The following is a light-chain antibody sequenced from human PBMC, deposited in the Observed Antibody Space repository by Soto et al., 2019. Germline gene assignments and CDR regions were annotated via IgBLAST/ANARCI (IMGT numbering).Light chain of an antibody. CDR2: EVS. Sequence: QSALTQPPSASGSPGQSVTISCTGTSSDVGGYNYVSWYQQHPGKAPKVMIYEVSKRPSGVPDRVSGSKSGNTASLTVSGLQAEDEAEYFCTSYAHSNILLIGGGTKLTVL. J-gene: IGLJ2*01. CDR3: TSYAHSNILL. CDR1: SSDVGGYNY. V-gene: IGLV2-8*01.